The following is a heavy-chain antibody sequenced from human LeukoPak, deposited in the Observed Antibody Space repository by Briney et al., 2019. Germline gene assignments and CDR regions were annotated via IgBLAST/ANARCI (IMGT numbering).Heavy chain of an antibody. D-gene: IGHD5-18*01. J-gene: IGHJ4*02. CDR2: INHSGST. Sequence: SETPSLTCAVYGGSFSGYYRGWIRQPPGKGLEWIGEINHSGSTNYNPSLKSRVTISVDTSKNQFSLKLSSVTAADTAVYYCARNSQLWYKHYFDYLGQGTLVTVSS. CDR3: ARNSQLWYKHYFDY. V-gene: IGHV4-34*01. CDR1: GGSFSGYY.